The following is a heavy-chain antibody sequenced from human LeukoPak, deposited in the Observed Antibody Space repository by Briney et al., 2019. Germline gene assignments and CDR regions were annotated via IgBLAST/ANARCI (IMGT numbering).Heavy chain of an antibody. CDR1: GFTVSSNH. Sequence: GGSLRLSCAASGFTVSSNHMSWVRQAQGKGLESVSFIYSGGTTYYGDSVKGRFTISRDNSKNTLYLQMNSLRPEDTAVYYCAKVLGSLDYWGQGTLVTVSS. V-gene: IGHV3-66*02. CDR3: AKVLGSLDY. J-gene: IGHJ4*02. D-gene: IGHD3-10*01. CDR2: IYSGGTT.